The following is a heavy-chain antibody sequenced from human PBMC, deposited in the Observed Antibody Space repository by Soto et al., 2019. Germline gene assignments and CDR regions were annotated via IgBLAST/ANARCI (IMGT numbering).Heavy chain of an antibody. CDR3: ARARYSSGWNNGFDP. V-gene: IGHV3-30-3*01. Sequence: QVQLVESGGGVVQPGRSLRLSCAASGFTFNSYAMHWVRQAPGKGLEWVAVISDDGSNKYYADSVKGRFTISRDNSKNTLYLQMNSLRAEDTAVYYCARARYSSGWNNGFDPWGQGTLVTVSS. CDR1: GFTFNSYA. CDR2: ISDDGSNK. J-gene: IGHJ5*02. D-gene: IGHD6-19*01.